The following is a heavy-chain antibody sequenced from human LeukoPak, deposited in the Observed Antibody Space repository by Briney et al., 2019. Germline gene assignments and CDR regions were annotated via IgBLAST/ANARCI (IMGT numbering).Heavy chain of an antibody. D-gene: IGHD3-10*01. J-gene: IGHJ4*02. Sequence: PSETLSLTCAVYGGSFSGYYWSWIRQPPGKGLEWIGEINHSGSTNYNPSLKSRVTISVDTSKNQFSLKLSSVTAADTAAYYCARGFSGTGRDWGQGTLVTVSS. V-gene: IGHV4-34*01. CDR2: INHSGST. CDR3: ARGFSGTGRD. CDR1: GGSFSGYY.